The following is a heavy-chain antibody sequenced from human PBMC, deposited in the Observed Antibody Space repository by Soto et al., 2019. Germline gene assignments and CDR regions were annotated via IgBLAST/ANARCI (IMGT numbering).Heavy chain of an antibody. Sequence: GGSLRLSCAGYRFSFSKFAMIWVRQAPGKGQEWVSGITGTGGSIEYADSVKGRFTISRDNSKNMVYLQMNSLRFEDTAIYYCPKDAVFGDGLDLPAVWGQGSRVIVSS. CDR3: PKDAVFGDGLDLPAV. CDR1: RFSFSKFA. CDR2: ITGTGGSI. V-gene: IGHV3-23*01. J-gene: IGHJ3*01. D-gene: IGHD2-21*02.